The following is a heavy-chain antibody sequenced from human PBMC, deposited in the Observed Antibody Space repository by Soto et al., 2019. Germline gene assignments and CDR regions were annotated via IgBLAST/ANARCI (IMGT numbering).Heavy chain of an antibody. J-gene: IGHJ3*02. V-gene: IGHV1-18*01. D-gene: IGHD3-3*01. CDR1: GYTFTSYG. CDR2: ISAYNSNT. CDR3: ARDFWRYYDFWSGYYSAFDI. Sequence: ASVKVSCKASGYTFTSYGINRVRQAPGQRPEGMGWISAYNSNTNYAQKLQGRVTMTTDTSTSTAYMELRSLRSDDTAVYYCARDFWRYYDFWSGYYSAFDIWGQGTMVTVSS.